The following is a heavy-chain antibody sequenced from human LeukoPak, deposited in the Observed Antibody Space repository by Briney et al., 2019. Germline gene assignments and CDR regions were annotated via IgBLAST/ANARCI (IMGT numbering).Heavy chain of an antibody. J-gene: IGHJ4*02. Sequence: SETLSLTCTVSGGSISSFYWSWIRQFPGKGLEWIGYIYHSGSTNYNPSLKSRVSISLDTSKSQFSLRLTSVTGADTAVYYCASLWEYYFDHWGQGAQVTVSS. CDR3: ASLWEYYFDH. CDR1: GGSISSFY. V-gene: IGHV4-59*08. CDR2: IYHSGST. D-gene: IGHD1-26*01.